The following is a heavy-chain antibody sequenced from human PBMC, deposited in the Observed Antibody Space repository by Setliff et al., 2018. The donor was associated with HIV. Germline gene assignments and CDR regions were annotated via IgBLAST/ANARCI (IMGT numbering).Heavy chain of an antibody. D-gene: IGHD6-19*01. Sequence: PSETLSLTCTVYGGSISSSSHYWGWIRQPPGKGLEWVGSIYYSGSTYYNPSLKSRVTISLDTSKNQLSLKLSSVTAADTAVYHCASYYRVSGWYQEASWFFDLWGRGTLVTVSS. CDR1: GGSISSSSHY. V-gene: IGHV4-39*01. CDR2: IYYSGST. CDR3: ASYYRVSGWYQEASWFFDL. J-gene: IGHJ2*01.